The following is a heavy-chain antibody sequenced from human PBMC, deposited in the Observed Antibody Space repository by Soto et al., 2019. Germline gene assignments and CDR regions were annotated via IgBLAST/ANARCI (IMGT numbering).Heavy chain of an antibody. Sequence: PSVKVSCKVSGYTLTELSMHWVRQAPGKGLEWMGGFDPEDGETIYAQKFQGRVTMTEDTSTDTAYMELSSLRSEDTAVYYCATCGYVNYYYYGMDVWGQGTTVTVSS. CDR3: ATCGYVNYYYYGMDV. CDR1: GYTLTELS. D-gene: IGHD5-12*01. CDR2: FDPEDGET. J-gene: IGHJ6*02. V-gene: IGHV1-24*01.